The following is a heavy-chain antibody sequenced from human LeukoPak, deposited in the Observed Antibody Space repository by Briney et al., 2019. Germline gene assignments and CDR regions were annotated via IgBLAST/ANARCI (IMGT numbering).Heavy chain of an antibody. Sequence: PSETLSLTCTVSGGSISSSSYYWGWLRQPPGKGLEWIGSIYYSGSTYYNPSLKSRVTISVDTSKNQFSLKLSSVTAADTAVYYCARQEYYYDSSGDFDYWGQGTLVTVSS. D-gene: IGHD3-22*01. CDR3: ARQEYYYDSSGDFDY. CDR2: IYYSGST. CDR1: GGSISSSSYY. J-gene: IGHJ4*02. V-gene: IGHV4-39*01.